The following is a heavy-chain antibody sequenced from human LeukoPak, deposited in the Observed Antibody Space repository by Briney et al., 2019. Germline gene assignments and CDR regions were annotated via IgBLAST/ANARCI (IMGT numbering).Heavy chain of an antibody. J-gene: IGHJ4*02. V-gene: IGHV1-3*01. Sequence: GASVKVSRKASGYTFSDYAMHWVRQAPGQRFEWMGRIDAGNGDTRYSQKFQGRVTITRDTSASTAYIELRSLRPEDTAMYYCARGSTSDWPLDHWGQETLVTISS. D-gene: IGHD2-2*01. CDR1: GYTFSDYA. CDR2: IDAGNGDT. CDR3: ARGSTSDWPLDH.